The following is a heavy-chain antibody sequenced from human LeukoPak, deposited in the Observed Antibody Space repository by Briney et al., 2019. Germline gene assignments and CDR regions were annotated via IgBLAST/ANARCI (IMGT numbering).Heavy chain of an antibody. CDR2: ISGSGGNT. J-gene: IGHJ3*02. CDR3: ARHRSGGSQDEAFDI. CDR1: GFTFSSSA. Sequence: PGGSLRLSCAASGFTFSSSAMSWVRQAPGKGLEWVSAISGSGGNTYYADSVKGRFTISRQNAKNSLFLQMNSLRAEDTAVYYCARHRSGGSQDEAFDIWGQGTLVTVSS. V-gene: IGHV3-23*01. D-gene: IGHD2-15*01.